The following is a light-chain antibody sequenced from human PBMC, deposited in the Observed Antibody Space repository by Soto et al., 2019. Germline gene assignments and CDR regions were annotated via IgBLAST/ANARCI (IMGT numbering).Light chain of an antibody. CDR2: EVS. CDR3: SSYTSSNTLVV. CDR1: SSDVGGYNY. V-gene: IGLV2-14*01. Sequence: QSALTQPASVSGSPGQSITISCTGTSSDVGGYNYVSWYQQHPGKAPKLMIYEVSNRPSGVYNRFSGSKSGNTASLTISGLQAEDEADYYCSSYTSSNTLVVFGGGTKVTV. J-gene: IGLJ2*01.